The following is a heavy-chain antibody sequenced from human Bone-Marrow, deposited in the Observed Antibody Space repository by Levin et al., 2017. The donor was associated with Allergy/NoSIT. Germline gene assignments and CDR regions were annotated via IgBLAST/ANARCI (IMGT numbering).Heavy chain of an antibody. Sequence: SETLSLTCTVSGGSISSYYWSWIRQPPGKGLEWIGYIYYSGSTNYNPSLKSRVTISVDTSKNQFSLKLSSVTAADTAVYYCARGRFNYDFWSGYPLSVMDVWGKGTTVTVSS. CDR1: GGSISSYY. D-gene: IGHD3-3*01. J-gene: IGHJ6*03. CDR3: ARGRFNYDFWSGYPLSVMDV. V-gene: IGHV4-59*01. CDR2: IYYSGST.